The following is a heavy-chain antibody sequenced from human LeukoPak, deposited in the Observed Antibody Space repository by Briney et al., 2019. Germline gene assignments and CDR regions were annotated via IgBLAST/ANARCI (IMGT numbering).Heavy chain of an antibody. CDR2: ISRESAYI. V-gene: IGHV3-21*04. D-gene: IGHD6-13*01. Sequence: GGSLRLSCAASGFTFSSYNLNWVRQAPGKGLEWVSYISRESAYIYYGDSVKGRFTISRDNSKNTLYLQMNSLRAEDTAVYYCAKDRAQGYSSSWYEFDYWGQGTLVTVSS. CDR3: AKDRAQGYSSSWYEFDY. J-gene: IGHJ4*02. CDR1: GFTFSSYN.